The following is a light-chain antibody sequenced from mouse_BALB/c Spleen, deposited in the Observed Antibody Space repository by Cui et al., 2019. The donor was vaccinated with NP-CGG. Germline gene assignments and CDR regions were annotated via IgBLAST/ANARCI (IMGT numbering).Light chain of an antibody. Sequence: QAVVTQESALTTSPGATVTLTCRSSTGAITTSNYANWVHEKPDHLFTGLIGGTNNRAPGVPARFSGSLIGDKVALTITGAQTEDEAIYFCALWYSNHWLFGGGTKLTVL. J-gene: IGLJ1*01. CDR2: GTN. CDR3: ALWYSNHWL. CDR1: TGAITTSNY. V-gene: IGLV1*01.